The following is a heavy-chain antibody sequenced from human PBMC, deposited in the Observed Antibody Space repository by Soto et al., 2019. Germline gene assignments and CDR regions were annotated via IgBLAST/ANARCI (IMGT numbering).Heavy chain of an antibody. Sequence: EGQLLESGGALVQPGGSLRVSCATSGFTFSSYAMSWVRQAPGRGLEWVASISGAGTITSYADFVKGRFTISRDNPKNTLYLQMDSLRVDDTAVYHCAKDRRDYISYWFDPWGRGTLVTVSS. CDR2: ISGAGTIT. CDR3: AKDRRDYISYWFDP. CDR1: GFTFSSYA. V-gene: IGHV3-23*01. D-gene: IGHD2-2*02. J-gene: IGHJ5*02.